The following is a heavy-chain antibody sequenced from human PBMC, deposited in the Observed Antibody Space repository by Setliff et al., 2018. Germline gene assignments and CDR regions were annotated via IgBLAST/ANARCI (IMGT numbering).Heavy chain of an antibody. D-gene: IGHD3-10*01. Sequence: ASETLSLTCAVYGGSFSGYYWSWIRQPPGKGLEWIGEINHSGSTNYNPSLKSRVTISVDTSKNQFSLKLSSVTAADTAVYYCARNGRYYGSGRKWSDPWGQGTLVTVSS. CDR2: INHSGST. CDR1: GGSFSGYY. J-gene: IGHJ5*02. CDR3: ARNGRYYGSGRKWSDP. V-gene: IGHV4-34*01.